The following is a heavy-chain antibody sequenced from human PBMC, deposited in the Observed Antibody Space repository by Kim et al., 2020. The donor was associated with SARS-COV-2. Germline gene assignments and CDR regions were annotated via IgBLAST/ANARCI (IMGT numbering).Heavy chain of an antibody. CDR3: ARGVCGGDCYSPLDL. CDR1: GFTFSSYS. V-gene: IGHV3-48*02. J-gene: IGHJ2*01. CDR2: ISSSSSTI. D-gene: IGHD2-21*02. Sequence: GGSLRLSCAASGFTFSSYSMNWVRQAPGKGLEWVSYISSSSSTIYYADSVKGRFTISRDNAKNSLYLQMNSLRDEDTAVYYCARGVCGGDCYSPLDLWGRGTLVTVSS.